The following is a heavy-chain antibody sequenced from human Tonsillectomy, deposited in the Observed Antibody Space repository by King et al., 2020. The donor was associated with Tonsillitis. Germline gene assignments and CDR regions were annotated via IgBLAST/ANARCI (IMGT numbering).Heavy chain of an antibody. CDR3: ARRVAYYYDSSGHGRYFQH. D-gene: IGHD3-22*01. J-gene: IGHJ1*01. Sequence: VQLQQWGAGLLKPSETLSLTCAVYGGSFSGYYWSWIRQPPGKGLEWIGEINHSGSTNYNPSLKSRVTISVDTSKNQFSLKLSSVTAADTAVYYCARRVAYYYDSSGHGRYFQHWGQGTLVTVSS. V-gene: IGHV4-34*01. CDR2: INHSGST. CDR1: GGSFSGYY.